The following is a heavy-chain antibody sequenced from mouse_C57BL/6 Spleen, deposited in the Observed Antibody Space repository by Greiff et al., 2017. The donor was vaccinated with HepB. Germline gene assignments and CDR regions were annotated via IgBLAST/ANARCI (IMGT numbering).Heavy chain of an antibody. J-gene: IGHJ1*03. D-gene: IGHD1-1*01. Sequence: EVKVVESGGGLVQPGGSLKLSCAASGFTFSDYYMYWVRQTPEKRLEWVAYISNGGGSTYYPDTVKGRFTISRDNAKNTLYLQMSRLKSEDTAMYYCARQGDYYGSSHWYFDVWGTGTTVTVSS. CDR3: ARQGDYYGSSHWYFDV. CDR1: GFTFSDYY. V-gene: IGHV5-12*01. CDR2: ISNGGGST.